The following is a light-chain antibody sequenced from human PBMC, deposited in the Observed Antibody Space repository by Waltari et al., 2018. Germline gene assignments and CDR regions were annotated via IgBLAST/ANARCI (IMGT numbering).Light chain of an antibody. V-gene: IGKV3D-20*02. Sequence: EIVLTQSPGTLSLSPGERATLSCRASRSVSNTYLAWYQQKPGQAPRLLIYGTSTRATGIPARFSGSGSGTDFTLTISSREAEDFAVYYCQHRDHWPPDATFGPGTKVDI. CDR2: GTS. J-gene: IGKJ3*01. CDR3: QHRDHWPPDAT. CDR1: RSVSNTY.